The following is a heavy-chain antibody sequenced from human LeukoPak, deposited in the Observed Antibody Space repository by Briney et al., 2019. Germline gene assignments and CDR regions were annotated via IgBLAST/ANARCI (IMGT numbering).Heavy chain of an antibody. D-gene: IGHD6-6*01. CDR1: GGIFISYA. CDR2: FDPEDGET. Sequence: SVKVSCKASGGIFISYASSWVRQAPGQGLEWMGGFDPEDGETIYAQKIKGRATMTEHTSTHTAYMDLSSLRSEDTAVYYCATDPSEGYFDYWGQGTLVTVSS. V-gene: IGHV1-24*01. J-gene: IGHJ4*02. CDR3: ATDPSEGYFDY.